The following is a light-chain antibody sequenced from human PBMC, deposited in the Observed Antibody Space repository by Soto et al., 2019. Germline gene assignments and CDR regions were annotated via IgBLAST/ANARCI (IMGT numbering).Light chain of an antibody. CDR2: DVS. Sequence: QSALTQPASVSGSPGQSITISCTGTNSDVGGYNYVSWYQQHPGKAPKLMIYDVSNRPSGVSNRFSGSKSGSTASLTISGLQAEDEADYYCSSSTSSSTWVFGGGTKL. J-gene: IGLJ3*02. CDR3: SSSTSSSTWV. CDR1: NSDVGGYNY. V-gene: IGLV2-14*01.